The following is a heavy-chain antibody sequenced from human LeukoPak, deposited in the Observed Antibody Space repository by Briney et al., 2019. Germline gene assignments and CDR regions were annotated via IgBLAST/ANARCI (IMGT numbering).Heavy chain of an antibody. CDR3: ARDYRLSIFGLVGSKNAFDI. V-gene: IGHV1-8*03. CDR1: GYTFTSYD. J-gene: IGHJ3*02. Sequence: ASVKVSCKASGYTFTSYDINWVRQATGQGLEWMGWTNPNSGNTGYAQKFQGRVTITRNTSISTAYMELSSLRAEDTATYYCARDYRLSIFGLVGSKNAFDIWGQGTMVTVSS. D-gene: IGHD3/OR15-3a*01. CDR2: TNPNSGNT.